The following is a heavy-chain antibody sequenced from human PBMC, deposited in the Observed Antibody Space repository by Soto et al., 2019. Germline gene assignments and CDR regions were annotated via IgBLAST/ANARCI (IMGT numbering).Heavy chain of an antibody. D-gene: IGHD1-1*01. J-gene: IGHJ4*02. CDR2: ISQDGAIA. V-gene: IGHV3-74*01. Sequence: VQLVESGGGLVQPGGSLRLSCAASGFAFGSYWMHWVRQAPGKGLVWVSRISQDGAIATQADSVKGRFTISRDNAKNTLFLQMNSLRADDTAVYYCLRDQRHWNEFADQWGQGNPVTVSS. CDR1: GFAFGSYW. CDR3: LRDQRHWNEFADQ.